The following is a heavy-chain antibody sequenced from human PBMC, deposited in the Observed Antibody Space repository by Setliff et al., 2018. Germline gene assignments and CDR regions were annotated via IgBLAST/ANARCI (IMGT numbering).Heavy chain of an antibody. CDR3: ARLESLGDLSLYGLWFDP. Sequence: SETLSLTCTVSGGSISSGSYYWSWIRQPAGKGLEWIGHIYTSGSTNYNPSLKSRVTISVDTSKNQFSLKLSSVTAADTAVYYCARLESLGDLSLYGLWFDPWGQGTLVTVSS. D-gene: IGHD3-16*02. CDR1: GGSISSGSYY. V-gene: IGHV4-61*09. CDR2: IYTSGST. J-gene: IGHJ5*02.